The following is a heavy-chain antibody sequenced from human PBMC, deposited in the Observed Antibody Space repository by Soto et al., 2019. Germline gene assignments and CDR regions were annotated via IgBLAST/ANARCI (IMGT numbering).Heavy chain of an antibody. CDR1: GYTFTSYA. V-gene: IGHV1-3*01. D-gene: IGHD6-19*01. CDR2: INAGNGNT. CDR3: ASDQRGSGFGPTTLDY. J-gene: IGHJ4*02. Sequence: WASVKVSCKASGYTFTSYAMHWVRQAPGQRVEGMGWINAGNGNTKYSQKFRGRVTITRDTSASAAYVELSSLRAEDTAGYDCASDQRGSGFGPTTLDYLGQGTPVTVPS.